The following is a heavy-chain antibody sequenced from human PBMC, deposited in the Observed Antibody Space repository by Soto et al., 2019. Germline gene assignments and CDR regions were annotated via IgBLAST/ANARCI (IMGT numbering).Heavy chain of an antibody. V-gene: IGHV3-23*01. CDR2: ISGSGDTT. D-gene: IGHD3-16*01. J-gene: IGHJ4*02. Sequence: GGSLRLSCEASGFTFSSYGMNWVRQVPGKGLQWVSAISGSGDTTYYADSVKGRFIISRDNSKDTLYLQMNSLRVEDTAVYYCAKEMGGEWAPVKWGQGTVVTGSS. CDR1: GFTFSSYG. CDR3: AKEMGGEWAPVK.